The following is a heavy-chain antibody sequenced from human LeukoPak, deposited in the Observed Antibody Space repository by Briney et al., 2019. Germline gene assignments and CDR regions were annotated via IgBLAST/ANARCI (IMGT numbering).Heavy chain of an antibody. V-gene: IGHV3-74*01. CDR1: GFTFSTFW. CDR2: INSDESRT. CDR3: TANYNY. J-gene: IGHJ4*02. Sequence: GGSLRLSCAASGFTFSTFWMHWVRQVPGKGLVWVSRINSDESRTNYADSVKGRFTISRDNAKNTLYLHMNSLRAEDTAVYYCTANYNYWGQGTLVTVSS. D-gene: IGHD3-10*01.